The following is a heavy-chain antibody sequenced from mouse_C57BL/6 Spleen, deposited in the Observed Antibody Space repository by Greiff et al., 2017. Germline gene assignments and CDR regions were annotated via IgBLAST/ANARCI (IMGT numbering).Heavy chain of an antibody. Sequence: EVQLQESGPELVKPGASVKISCKASGYSFTGYYMNWVKQSPEKSLEWIGEINPSTGVTTYNQKFKAKATLTVDKSSSTAYMQLKSLTSEDSAVYYCAPSVVARYFDVWGTGTTVTVSS. J-gene: IGHJ1*03. CDR3: APSVVARYFDV. CDR2: INPSTGVT. V-gene: IGHV1-42*01. D-gene: IGHD1-1*01. CDR1: GYSFTGYY.